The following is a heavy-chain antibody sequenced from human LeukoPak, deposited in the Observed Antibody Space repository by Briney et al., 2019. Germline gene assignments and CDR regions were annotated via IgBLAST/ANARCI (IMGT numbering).Heavy chain of an antibody. V-gene: IGHV3-7*03. J-gene: IGHJ4*02. CDR1: GFTFSSYW. Sequence: PGGSLRLSCAASGFTFSSYWMSWVRQAPGKGLEWVANIKQDGSEKYYVDSVKGRFTISRDNSKNTLYLQMNSLRAEDTAVYYCARDRSGSYFDYWGQGTLVTVSS. D-gene: IGHD1-26*01. CDR3: ARDRSGSYFDY. CDR2: IKQDGSEK.